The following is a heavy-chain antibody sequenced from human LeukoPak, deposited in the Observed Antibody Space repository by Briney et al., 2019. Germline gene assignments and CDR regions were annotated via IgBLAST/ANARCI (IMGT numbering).Heavy chain of an antibody. V-gene: IGHV3-21*01. CDR3: ARASMITFGGVIVY. J-gene: IGHJ4*02. CDR2: ISSSSSYI. D-gene: IGHD3-16*02. Sequence: GGSLRLSCAASGFTFSSYSMNWVRQAPGKGLEWVSSISSSSSYIYYTVSVKGRFTISRDNAKNSLYLQMNSLRAEDTAVYYCARASMITFGGVIVYWGQGTLVTVSS. CDR1: GFTFSSYS.